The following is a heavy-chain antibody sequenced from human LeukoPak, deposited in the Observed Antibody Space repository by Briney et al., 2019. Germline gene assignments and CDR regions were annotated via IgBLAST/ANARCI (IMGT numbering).Heavy chain of an antibody. D-gene: IGHD6-13*01. CDR3: ARVSAAAHLFDY. CDR1: GYTFTSYY. CDR2: INPSGGIT. V-gene: IGHV1-46*01. Sequence: ASVKVSCKASGYTFTSYYMHWVRQAPGQGLEWMGIINPSGGITSYAQKFQGRVTMTRDKSTSPVYMGLSSLRSEDTAVYYCARVSAAAHLFDYWGQGTLVTVSS. J-gene: IGHJ4*02.